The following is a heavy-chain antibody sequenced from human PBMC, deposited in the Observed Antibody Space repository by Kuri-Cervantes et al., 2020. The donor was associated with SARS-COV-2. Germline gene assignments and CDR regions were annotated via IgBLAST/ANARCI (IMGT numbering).Heavy chain of an antibody. J-gene: IGHJ6*02. CDR2: INHSGST. Sequence: SQTLALTCAVYGGSFSGYYCSWIRQPPGKGLEWIGEINHSGSTNYNPSLKSRVTISVDTSKNQFSLTVTPLTAADTAVYYCARGGSKPGGLDVWGQGTTVTVSS. D-gene: IGHD3-10*01. V-gene: IGHV4-34*01. CDR1: GGSFSGYY. CDR3: ARGGSKPGGLDV.